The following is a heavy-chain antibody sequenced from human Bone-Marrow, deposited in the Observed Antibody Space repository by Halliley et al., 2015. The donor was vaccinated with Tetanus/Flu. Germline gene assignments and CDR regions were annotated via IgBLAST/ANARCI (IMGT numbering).Heavy chain of an antibody. D-gene: IGHD1-1*01. CDR2: IFHSGSS. Sequence: TLSLTCAVSGYSISNAFYWGWIRQPPGKGLEWIGTIFHSGSSYYNPSLQSRVTLSVGTSKNQFSLKLNSMTAADTAFYYCARTGVPLRGHFDFWGQGILVTVSS. J-gene: IGHJ4*02. V-gene: IGHV4-38-2*01. CDR3: ARTGVPLRGHFDF. CDR1: GYSISNAFY.